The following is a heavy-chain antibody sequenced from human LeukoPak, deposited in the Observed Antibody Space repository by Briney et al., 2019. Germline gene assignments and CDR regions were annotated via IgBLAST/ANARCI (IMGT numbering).Heavy chain of an antibody. V-gene: IGHV3-23*01. Sequence: GGSLRLSCAASGFTFSSYAMSWVRQAPGKGLEWVSAISGSGGSTYYADSVRGRFTISRDSSKNTLYLQMNSLRAEDAAVYYCAKAPVTSCRGAYCYPFDYWGQGILVTVSS. CDR3: AKAPVTSCRGAYCYPFDY. CDR2: ISGSGGST. J-gene: IGHJ4*02. CDR1: GFTFSSYA. D-gene: IGHD2-21*01.